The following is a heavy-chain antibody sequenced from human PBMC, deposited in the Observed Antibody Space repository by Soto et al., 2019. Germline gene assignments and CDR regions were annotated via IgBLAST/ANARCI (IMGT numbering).Heavy chain of an antibody. Sequence: QLQLQESGPGLVKHSETLSLTCTVSVGSISSSSYYWGWIRQPPGKGLEWIGSIYYSGSTYYNPSLKSRVTISVDTSKNQFALKLSSVTAADTAVYYCARPVSLTYNWFDPCGQGTLVTVSS. CDR1: VGSISSSSYY. CDR2: IYYSGST. CDR3: ARPVSLTYNWFDP. J-gene: IGHJ5*02. V-gene: IGHV4-39*01. D-gene: IGHD2-8*01.